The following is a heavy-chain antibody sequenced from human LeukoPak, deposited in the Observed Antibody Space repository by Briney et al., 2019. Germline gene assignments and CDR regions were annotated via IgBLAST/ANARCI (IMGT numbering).Heavy chain of an antibody. V-gene: IGHV4-30-4*07. CDR2: IYYSGNT. D-gene: IGHD3-22*01. J-gene: IGHJ3*02. Sequence: PSQTLSLTCAVSGGSVNSGTHSWSWIRQPPGKGLEYIGYIYYSGNTYYNPSLKSRLSISIETSKKQFSLRLSSVTAADTAVYYCARCQYYYDSSGYYLDAFDIWGQGTMVTVSS. CDR1: GGSVNSGTHS. CDR3: ARCQYYYDSSGYYLDAFDI.